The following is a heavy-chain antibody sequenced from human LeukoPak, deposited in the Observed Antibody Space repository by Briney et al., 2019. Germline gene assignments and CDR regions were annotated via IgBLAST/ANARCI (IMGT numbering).Heavy chain of an antibody. D-gene: IGHD2-8*01. J-gene: IGHJ6*02. Sequence: SETLSLTCAVYGGSFSGYYWSWIRQPPGKGLEWIGEINHSGSTNYNPSLKSRVTISVDTSKNQFSLKLSSVTAADTAVYYCARDNGAIRAYYYHGMDVWGQGTTVTVSS. CDR2: INHSGST. CDR1: GGSFSGYY. CDR3: ARDNGAIRAYYYHGMDV. V-gene: IGHV4-34*01.